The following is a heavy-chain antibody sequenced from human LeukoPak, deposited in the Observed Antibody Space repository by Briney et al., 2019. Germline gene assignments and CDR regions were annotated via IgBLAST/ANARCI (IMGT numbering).Heavy chain of an antibody. V-gene: IGHV3-48*02. Sequence: GGSLRLSCAASGFTFSSYSMNWVRQAPGKGLEWVPYISTSSSTIYYADSVKGRFTISRDNAKISLYLQINSLRDEDTAVYYCARVGLAVAGSFDYWGQGTLVTVSS. D-gene: IGHD6-19*01. CDR1: GFTFSSYS. CDR2: ISTSSSTI. CDR3: ARVGLAVAGSFDY. J-gene: IGHJ4*02.